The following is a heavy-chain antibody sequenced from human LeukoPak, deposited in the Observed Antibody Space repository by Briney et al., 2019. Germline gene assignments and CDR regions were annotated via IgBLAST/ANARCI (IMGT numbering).Heavy chain of an antibody. CDR1: GGTFSSYA. CDR3: ASTTYYYDSSGYPPGGY. Sequence: SVKVSCKASGGTFSSYAISWVRQAPGQGLEWMGGIIPIFGTANYAQKFQGRVTITADESTSTAYMEPSSLRSEDTAVYYCASTTYYYDSSGYPPGGYWGQGTLVTVSS. CDR2: IIPIFGTA. J-gene: IGHJ4*02. V-gene: IGHV1-69*13. D-gene: IGHD3-22*01.